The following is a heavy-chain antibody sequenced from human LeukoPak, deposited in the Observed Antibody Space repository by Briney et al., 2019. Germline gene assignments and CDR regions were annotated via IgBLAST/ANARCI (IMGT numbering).Heavy chain of an antibody. D-gene: IGHD3-22*01. CDR2: LSYGGGT. V-gene: IGHV4-39*01. Sequence: PSETLSLTCTVSGGSVSSSSYYWGWVRQPPGKGLEWIGSLSYGGGTHYTPSFKSRVTISVETSKNQFSLTLNSMTATDTAVYYCARRSYDGSGYYYVDYWGQGPLVTVSS. CDR1: GGSVSSSSYY. CDR3: ARRSYDGSGYYYVDY. J-gene: IGHJ4*02.